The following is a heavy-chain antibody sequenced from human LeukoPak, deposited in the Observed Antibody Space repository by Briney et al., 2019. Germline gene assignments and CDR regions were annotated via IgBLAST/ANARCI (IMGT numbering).Heavy chain of an antibody. Sequence: GGSLRLSCAASGFTFSGYAMTWVRQAPGKGLEWVSTVSAGGGSTYYADSVKGRFTISRDNPKNTLHLQMNSLRAEDTAVYYCAKRLYGSGGYYQFDYRGQGTLVTVSS. D-gene: IGHD3-10*01. V-gene: IGHV3-23*01. CDR1: GFTFSGYA. J-gene: IGHJ4*02. CDR3: AKRLYGSGGYYQFDY. CDR2: VSAGGGST.